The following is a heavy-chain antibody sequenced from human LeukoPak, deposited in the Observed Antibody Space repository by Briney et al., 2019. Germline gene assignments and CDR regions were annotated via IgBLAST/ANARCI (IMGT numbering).Heavy chain of an antibody. CDR3: ARMIPDDAFDI. V-gene: IGHV3-9*01. Sequence: GGSLRLSCAASGFTFDDYAMHWVRQAPGKGLEWVSGISWNSGSIGYADSVKGRFTISRDNAKNSLYLQMNSLRAEDTALYYCARMIPDDAFDIWGQGTMVTVSS. CDR2: ISWNSGSI. J-gene: IGHJ3*02. D-gene: IGHD3-16*01. CDR1: GFTFDDYA.